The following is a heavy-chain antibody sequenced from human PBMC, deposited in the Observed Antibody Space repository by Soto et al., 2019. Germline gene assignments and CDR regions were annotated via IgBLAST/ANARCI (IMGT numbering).Heavy chain of an antibody. J-gene: IGHJ5*02. D-gene: IGHD3-10*01. CDR1: GIIFGSYD. Sequence: EVQLLESGGGLVQPGGSLRLSCVASGIIFGSYDMSWVRQAPGKGLEWVSAVRVSDSRTFYADSVRGRFTISRDNSKNTLYLQMASLRAEDTAVYYCAQIHGLGIYSPWFDPWGQGTLITVSS. CDR2: VRVSDSRT. V-gene: IGHV3-23*01. CDR3: AQIHGLGIYSPWFDP.